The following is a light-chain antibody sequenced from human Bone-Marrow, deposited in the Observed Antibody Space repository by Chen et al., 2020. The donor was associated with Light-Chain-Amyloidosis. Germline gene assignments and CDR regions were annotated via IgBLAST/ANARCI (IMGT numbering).Light chain of an antibody. Sequence: DIQMTQSPSTLSASVGDRVTITCRASQIISSWLAWYQQKPGKAPNLLIYKASSLKSGVPSRFSGSGYGTEFTLTINSLQPDDIATYYCQQYSGNPLTFGGGTRVEIK. CDR3: QQYSGNPLT. CDR1: QIISSW. CDR2: KAS. V-gene: IGKV1-5*03. J-gene: IGKJ4*01.